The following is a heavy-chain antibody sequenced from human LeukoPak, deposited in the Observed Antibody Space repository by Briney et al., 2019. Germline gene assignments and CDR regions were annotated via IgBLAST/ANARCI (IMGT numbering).Heavy chain of an antibody. CDR2: ISSSSIYI. D-gene: IGHD6-13*01. CDR1: GFTFSSYS. Sequence: TGGSLRLSCAASGFTFSSYSMNWVRQAPGKGLEWVSSISSSSIYIYYADSLKGRFTISRDNAKNSLYLQMNSLRAEDTAVYYCARGGYSSTLYGRYQHWGRGTLVTVSP. V-gene: IGHV3-21*01. J-gene: IGHJ1*01. CDR3: ARGGYSSTLYGRYQH.